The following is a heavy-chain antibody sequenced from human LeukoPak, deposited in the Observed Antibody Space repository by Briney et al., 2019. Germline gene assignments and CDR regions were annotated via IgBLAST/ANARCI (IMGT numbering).Heavy chain of an antibody. CDR1: GGTFSNYC. Sequence: GGSLRLSCATSGGTFSNYCRNWVRQAPGKGLEWVANIKQDGSDRYYVDSVKGRFTISRENAKNSLYLQMSSLRVDDTALYYCVTSDYWGQGILVTVSS. V-gene: IGHV3-7*01. J-gene: IGHJ4*02. CDR3: VTSDY. CDR2: IKQDGSDR.